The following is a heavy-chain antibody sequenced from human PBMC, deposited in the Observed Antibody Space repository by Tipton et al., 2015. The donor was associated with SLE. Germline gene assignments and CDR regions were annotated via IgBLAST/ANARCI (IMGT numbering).Heavy chain of an antibody. Sequence: SGFTFSSYGMHWVRQAPGKGLEWVAIISYDGSNKEYADSVKGRFTISRDNSKNTLYLQMNSLRAEDTAVYYCARGSGYGYGDDAFDIWGQGTMVTVSS. CDR1: GFTFSSYG. J-gene: IGHJ3*02. D-gene: IGHD5-18*01. CDR2: ISYDGSNK. V-gene: IGHV3-30*19. CDR3: ARGSGYGYGDDAFDI.